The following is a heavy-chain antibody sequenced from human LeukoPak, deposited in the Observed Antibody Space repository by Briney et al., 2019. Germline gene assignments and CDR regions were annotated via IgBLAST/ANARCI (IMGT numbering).Heavy chain of an antibody. J-gene: IGHJ5*02. Sequence: PGGSLRLSCAASGFTFSSYEMNWVSQAQGKGLGWVSYISSSGSTIYYADSVKGRFTISRDNAKNSLYLQMNSLRAEDTAVYYCARAYGDYGWFDPWGQGTLVTVSS. CDR2: ISSSGSTI. CDR1: GFTFSSYE. CDR3: ARAYGDYGWFDP. V-gene: IGHV3-48*03. D-gene: IGHD4-17*01.